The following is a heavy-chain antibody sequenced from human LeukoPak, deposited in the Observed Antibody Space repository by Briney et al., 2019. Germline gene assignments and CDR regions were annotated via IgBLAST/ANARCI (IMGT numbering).Heavy chain of an antibody. Sequence: PSQTLSLTCTVSGGSISSGDYYWSWIRQPPGKGLEWIGYIYYSGSTYYNPSLKSRVTISVDTSKNQFSLKLSSVTAADTAVYYCARVRGYSSIRWYFDFWGRGTLVTVSS. J-gene: IGHJ2*01. CDR3: ARVRGYSSIRWYFDF. CDR1: GGSISSGDYY. D-gene: IGHD6-13*01. CDR2: IYYSGST. V-gene: IGHV4-30-4*01.